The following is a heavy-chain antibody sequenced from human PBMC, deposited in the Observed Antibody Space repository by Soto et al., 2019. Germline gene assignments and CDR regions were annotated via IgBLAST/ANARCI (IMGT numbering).Heavy chain of an antibody. CDR2: ISGSSGST. CDR3: AKGGEGYCSGTSCLYHMDA. CDR1: GFTFSSYA. J-gene: IGHJ6*03. Sequence: SLRLSCAASGFTFSSYAMSWVRQAPGKGLEWVSAISGSSGSTYYADSVKGRFTISRDISKNTLYVQMSSLRAEDTAVYYCAKGGEGYCSGTSCLYHMDAWGKGTTVTVSS. V-gene: IGHV3-23*01. D-gene: IGHD2-15*01.